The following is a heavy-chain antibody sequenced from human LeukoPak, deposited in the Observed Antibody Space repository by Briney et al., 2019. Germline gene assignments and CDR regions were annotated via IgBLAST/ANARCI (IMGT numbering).Heavy chain of an antibody. CDR1: GFTFSSYG. CDR3: AKAAGLYHYDSSGYFDY. V-gene: IGHV3-23*01. D-gene: IGHD3-22*01. J-gene: IGHJ4*02. CDR2: ISGSGGST. Sequence: GGSLRLSCAASGFTFSSYGMSWVRQAPGKGLEWVSAISGSGGSTYYADSVKGRFTISRDNSKNTLYLQMNSLRAEDTAVYYCAKAAGLYHYDSSGYFDYWGQGTLVTVSS.